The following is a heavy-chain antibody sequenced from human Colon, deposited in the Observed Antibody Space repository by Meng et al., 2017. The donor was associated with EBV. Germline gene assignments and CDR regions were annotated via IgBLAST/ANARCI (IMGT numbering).Heavy chain of an antibody. D-gene: IGHD4-17*01. J-gene: IGHJ4*02. Sequence: QLLPEGSGPGLGRPSGSLSLTCAASGISITSSNGCSWVRQPPGKGLEWIGDINYGGSTNYNPSLKSRVTISLDESKNQFSLRLASMTAADTAVYYCASLYGDFAIWGQGTLVTVSS. CDR3: ASLYGDFAI. CDR1: GISITSSNG. CDR2: INYGGST. V-gene: IGHV4-4*02.